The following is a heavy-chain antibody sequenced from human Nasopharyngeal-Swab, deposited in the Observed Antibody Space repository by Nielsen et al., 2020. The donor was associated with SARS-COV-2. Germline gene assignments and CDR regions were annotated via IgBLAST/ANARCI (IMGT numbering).Heavy chain of an antibody. J-gene: IGHJ4*02. Sequence: GESLKISCAASGFTFGNYWMSWVRQAPGKGLEWVANIKEDGSEKYYVDSVKGRFTISRDNAKNSLYLQMNSLRAEDTAVYYCAGGNSADHWGQGTLVTVSS. D-gene: IGHD4-23*01. V-gene: IGHV3-7*03. CDR2: IKEDGSEK. CDR1: GFTFGNYW. CDR3: AGGNSADH.